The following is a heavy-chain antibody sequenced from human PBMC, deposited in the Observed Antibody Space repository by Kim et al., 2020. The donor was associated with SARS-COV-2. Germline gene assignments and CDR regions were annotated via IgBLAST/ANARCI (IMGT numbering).Heavy chain of an antibody. CDR3: ARERDSSGC. CDR2: STI. Sequence: STIYYADSVKGRFTISRDNAKNSLYLQMNSLRAEDTAVYYCARERDSSGCWGQGTLVTVSS. D-gene: IGHD6-19*01. J-gene: IGHJ4*02. V-gene: IGHV3-11*04.